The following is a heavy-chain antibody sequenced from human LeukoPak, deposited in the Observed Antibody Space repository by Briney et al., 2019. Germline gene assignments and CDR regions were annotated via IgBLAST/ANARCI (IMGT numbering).Heavy chain of an antibody. J-gene: IGHJ4*02. CDR3: ARLLVTEYKTGWYGHNFDY. V-gene: IGHV1-18*01. CDR1: GYIFSNFFSSYG. CDR2: ISPYNGKT. D-gene: IGHD6-19*01. Sequence: ASVTVSCKASGYIFSNFFSSYGITWVRQAPGQGLEWMGWISPYNGKTKFAQKFQGIVTMTTETSTSTAYMELRSLRSDDTAVYYCARLLVTEYKTGWYGHNFDYWGQGTQVTVSS.